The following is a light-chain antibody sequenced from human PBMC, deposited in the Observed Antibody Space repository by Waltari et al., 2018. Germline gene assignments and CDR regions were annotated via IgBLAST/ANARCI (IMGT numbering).Light chain of an antibody. CDR3: QQYNSYPLS. CDR2: KAS. Sequence: DIQMTQSPSTLSASVGDRVTITCRASQSISNWLAWYQHKPGRAPKLLIYKASTLERGVPSTFSGSGSGTGFTLIISSLQPDDFATYYCQQYNSYPLSFGGGTRVEIK. J-gene: IGKJ4*01. CDR1: QSISNW. V-gene: IGKV1-5*03.